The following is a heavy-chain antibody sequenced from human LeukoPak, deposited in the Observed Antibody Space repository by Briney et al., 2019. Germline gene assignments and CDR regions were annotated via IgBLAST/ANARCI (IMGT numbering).Heavy chain of an antibody. Sequence: SVKVSCKASGGTFSSYAISWVRQAPGQGLEWMGGIIPIFGTANYAQKFQGRVTITTDESTSTAYMELSSLRSEDTAVYYCARDYDFWSGYYAIDYWGQGTLVTVSS. CDR1: GGTFSSYA. CDR3: ARDYDFWSGYYAIDY. CDR2: IIPIFGTA. J-gene: IGHJ4*02. D-gene: IGHD3-3*01. V-gene: IGHV1-69*05.